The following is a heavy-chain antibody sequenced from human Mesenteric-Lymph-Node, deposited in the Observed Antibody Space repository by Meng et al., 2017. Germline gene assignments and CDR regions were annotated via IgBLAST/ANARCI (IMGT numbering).Heavy chain of an antibody. CDR1: GFTFSSYA. V-gene: IGHV1-24*01. Sequence: GESLKISCAASGFTFSSYAMHWVRQAPGKGLEWMGGFDPEDGETIYAQKFQGRVTMTEDTSTDTAYMELSSLRSEDTAVYYCASVWTVVTPHDAFDIWGQGTMVTVSS. CDR2: FDPEDGET. D-gene: IGHD4-23*01. CDR3: ASVWTVVTPHDAFDI. J-gene: IGHJ3*02.